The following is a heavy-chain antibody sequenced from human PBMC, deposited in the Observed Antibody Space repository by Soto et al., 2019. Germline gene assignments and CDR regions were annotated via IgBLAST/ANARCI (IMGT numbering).Heavy chain of an antibody. V-gene: IGHV4-39*01. Sequence: QLQLQESGPGLVKPSETLSLTCTVSGGSISSSSYYWGWIRQPPGKGLEWIGRIYYSGSTYYNPSLKSRVTISVDTSKNQSSLKLSSVPAADTAVYYCARLGKYISAPYFDYWGQGTLVTVSS. CDR1: GGSISSSSYY. CDR3: ARLGKYISAPYFDY. J-gene: IGHJ4*02. D-gene: IGHD6-25*01. CDR2: IYYSGST.